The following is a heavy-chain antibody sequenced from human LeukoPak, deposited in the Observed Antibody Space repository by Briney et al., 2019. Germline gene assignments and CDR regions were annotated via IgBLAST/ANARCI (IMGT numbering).Heavy chain of an antibody. Sequence: SETLSLTCAVYGGSFSGYYWSWIRQPPGKGLEWIGEINHSGSTNYNPSLKSRVTISIDTSKNQFSLKLSSVTVADTAVYYCARDPYYYGSGSSYWGQGTLVTVSS. CDR3: ARDPYYYGSGSSY. J-gene: IGHJ4*02. D-gene: IGHD3-10*01. CDR1: GGSFSGYY. V-gene: IGHV4-34*01. CDR2: INHSGST.